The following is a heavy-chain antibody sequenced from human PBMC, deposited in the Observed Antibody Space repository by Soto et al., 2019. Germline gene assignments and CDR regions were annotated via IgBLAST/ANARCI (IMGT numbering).Heavy chain of an antibody. D-gene: IGHD4-4*01. CDR3: ARTPFSNYVGPRYGMDV. CDR2: ISHDGGT. J-gene: IGHJ6*02. CDR1: GGSFDDFY. Sequence: SETLSLTCAFYGGSFDDFYWSWVRQSPGKGLEWVGEISHDGGTNYSPSRASRVSISVDTSKNQFSLHLRSVTAADTGLYYCARTPFSNYVGPRYGMDVWGQGTTVTVSS. V-gene: IGHV4-34*01.